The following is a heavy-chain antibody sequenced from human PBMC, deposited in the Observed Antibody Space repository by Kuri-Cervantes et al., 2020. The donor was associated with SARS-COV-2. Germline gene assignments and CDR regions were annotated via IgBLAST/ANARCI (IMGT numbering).Heavy chain of an antibody. D-gene: IGHD3/OR15-3a*01. Sequence: GGSLRLSCAASGFTFSSYSMNWVRQAPGKGLERVSYISSSSSTIYYADSVKGRFTISRDNAKNSLYLQMNSLRAEDTAVYFCARDKSYGFWREPFDYWGQGTPVTVSS. CDR3: ARDKSYGFWREPFDY. CDR1: GFTFSSYS. CDR2: ISSSSSTI. V-gene: IGHV3-48*01. J-gene: IGHJ4*02.